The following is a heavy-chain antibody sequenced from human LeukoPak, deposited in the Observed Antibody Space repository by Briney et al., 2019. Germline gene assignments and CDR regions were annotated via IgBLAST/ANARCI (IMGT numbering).Heavy chain of an antibody. CDR2: INPSGGST. CDR1: GYTFTSYY. D-gene: IGHD3-9*01. J-gene: IGHJ5*02. CDR3: ARVPPPSLDWLSSFDP. Sequence: ASVKVSCKASGYTFTSYYVHWVRQAPGQGLEWMGIINPSGGSTSYAQKFQGRVTMTRDTSTSTVYMELSSLRSEDTAVYYCARVPPPSLDWLSSFDPWGQGTLVTVSS. V-gene: IGHV1-46*01.